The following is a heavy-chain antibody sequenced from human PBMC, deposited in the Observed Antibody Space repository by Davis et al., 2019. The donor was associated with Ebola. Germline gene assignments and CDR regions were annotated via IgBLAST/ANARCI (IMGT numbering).Heavy chain of an antibody. J-gene: IGHJ3*02. CDR3: ARTLTSGYYFVSHAFDI. CDR1: GYTFTSYG. D-gene: IGHD3-22*01. CDR2: INTNTGNP. Sequence: ASVKVSCKASGYTFTSYGISWVRQAPGQGLEWMGWINTNTGNPTYAQGFTGRFVFSLDTSVSTAYLQISSLKAEDTAVYYCARTLTSGYYFVSHAFDIWGQGTMVTVSS. V-gene: IGHV7-4-1*02.